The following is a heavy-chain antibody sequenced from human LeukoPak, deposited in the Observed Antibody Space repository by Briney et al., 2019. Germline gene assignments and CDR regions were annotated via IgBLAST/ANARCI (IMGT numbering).Heavy chain of an antibody. CDR1: GFTFSSYS. CDR3: ARDGGYGGALGP. Sequence: PGGSLRLSCAASGFTFSSYSMNWVRQAPGKGLEWVSRIKSDGSSTSYADSVKGRFTISRDNAKNTLYLQMNSLRAEDTAVYYCARDGGYGGALGPWGQGTLVTVSS. J-gene: IGHJ5*02. D-gene: IGHD3-16*01. V-gene: IGHV3-74*01. CDR2: IKSDGSST.